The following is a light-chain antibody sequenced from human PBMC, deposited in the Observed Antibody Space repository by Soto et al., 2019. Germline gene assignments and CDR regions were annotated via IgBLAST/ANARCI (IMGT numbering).Light chain of an antibody. CDR1: QSIKNW. Sequence: DIQMTQSPSTLSASVGDRVTITCRASQSIKNWLAWYQQKPGTAPKFLIYDASTLESGVPSRFSGSGSGTAFTHTISSLQADDFATYFCQQYDDYPLTFGGGTKVEIK. V-gene: IGKV1-5*01. CDR3: QQYDDYPLT. CDR2: DAS. J-gene: IGKJ4*01.